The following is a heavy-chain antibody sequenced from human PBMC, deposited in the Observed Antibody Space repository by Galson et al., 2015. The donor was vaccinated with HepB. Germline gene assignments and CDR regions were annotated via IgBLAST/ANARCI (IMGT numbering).Heavy chain of an antibody. CDR2: FSTSTRYI. J-gene: IGHJ2*01. Sequence: SLRLSCAPSGFTFSSYNMNWVRQAPGKGLEWVSFFSTSTRYIYYADSVKGRFTVSRDSAKNSLYLQMNSLRAEDTAVYYCARMLGSCTSTSCSPDFDLWGRGTLVTVSS. CDR3: ARMLGSCTSTSCSPDFDL. D-gene: IGHD2-2*01. V-gene: IGHV3-21*01. CDR1: GFTFSSYN.